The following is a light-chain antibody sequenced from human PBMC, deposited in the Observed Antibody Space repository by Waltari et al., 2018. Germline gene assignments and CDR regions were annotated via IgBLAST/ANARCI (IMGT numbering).Light chain of an antibody. J-gene: IGLJ2*01. Sequence: SSELTQDHAVSVALGQTVRITCQGASLRTSYASWYQQKSGQVPILVLFGKNKRPSGIPDRFSGYNSESTTSLTITGAQAEDEADYYCSSRDSSASHVLFAGGTKVTVL. CDR2: GKN. CDR3: SSRDSSASHVL. CDR1: SLRTSY. V-gene: IGLV3-19*01.